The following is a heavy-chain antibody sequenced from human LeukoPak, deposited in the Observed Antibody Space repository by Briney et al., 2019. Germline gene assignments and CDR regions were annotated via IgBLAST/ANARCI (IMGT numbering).Heavy chain of an antibody. Sequence: GGALRLSCAASGFTFSTYWMNWVRQAPGKGLEGVADIKQDGSEKYYVDSVKGRLTISRDNANNSLYLQMNSLRAEDTAVYYCARGYYPPEYWGPGTLLTVSS. V-gene: IGHV3-7*05. D-gene: IGHD1-26*01. CDR1: GFTFSTYW. CDR2: IKQDGSEK. CDR3: ARGYYPPEY. J-gene: IGHJ4*02.